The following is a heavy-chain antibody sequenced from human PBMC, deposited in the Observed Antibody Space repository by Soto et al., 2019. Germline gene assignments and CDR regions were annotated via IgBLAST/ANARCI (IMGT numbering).Heavy chain of an antibody. CDR3: ARGTWLFSDY. Sequence: ASVKVSCKASGYTFTNYYTHWVRQAPGQGLEWMGIIIPSSGGRTYAQKFQGRVTMNTDTSTSTVYMELSSLRSEDTAVYYCARGTWLFSDYWGQGXLVTVYS. CDR1: GYTFTNYY. J-gene: IGHJ4*02. D-gene: IGHD2-21*01. CDR2: IIPSSGGR. V-gene: IGHV1-46*01.